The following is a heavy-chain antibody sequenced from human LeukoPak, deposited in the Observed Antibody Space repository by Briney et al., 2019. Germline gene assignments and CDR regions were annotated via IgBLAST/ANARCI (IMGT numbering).Heavy chain of an antibody. CDR1: EYSFATYW. CDR2: IYPSDSDT. CDR3: ARPRQGIVGDTGFDY. Sequence: GESLKMSRQGSEYSFATYWIAWLRQMPGRGLEWVGIIYPSDSDTRYSPSLQGQVTISADKSIKTAYLQWSSLKASDTAMYYCARPRQGIVGDTGFDYWGQGTLVSVSS. V-gene: IGHV5-51*01. D-gene: IGHD1-26*01. J-gene: IGHJ4*02.